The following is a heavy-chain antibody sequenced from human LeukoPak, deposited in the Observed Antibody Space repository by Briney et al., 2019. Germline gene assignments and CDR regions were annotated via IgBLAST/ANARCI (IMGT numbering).Heavy chain of an antibody. V-gene: IGHV4-39*01. D-gene: IGHD2/OR15-2a*01. CDR3: AKHEDIVTVPATSWFDP. CDR1: GGSINTSSYY. CDR2: MYYTGTL. Sequence: SETLSLTCTVSGGSINTSSYYWGWIRQAPGKGLEWIGSMYYTGTLYYNPSLKSRVTISVDTSKNQFSLKLGSATAADTAVYYCAKHEDIVTVPATSWFDPWGPGTLVTVSS. J-gene: IGHJ5*02.